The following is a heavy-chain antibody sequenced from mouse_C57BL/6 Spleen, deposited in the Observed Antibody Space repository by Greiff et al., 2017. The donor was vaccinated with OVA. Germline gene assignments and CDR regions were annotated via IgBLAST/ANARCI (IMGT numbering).Heavy chain of an antibody. D-gene: IGHD1-1*01. CDR1: GFSFNTYA. V-gene: IGHV10-1*01. J-gene: IGHJ2*01. CDR2: IRSKSNNYAT. Sequence: EVQGVESGGGLVQPKGSLKLSCAASGFSFNTYAMNWVRQAPGKGLEWVARIRSKSNNYATYYADSVKDRFTISRDDSESMLYLQMNNLKTEDTAMYYCVRDYGDYFDYWGQGTTLTVSS. CDR3: VRDYGDYFDY.